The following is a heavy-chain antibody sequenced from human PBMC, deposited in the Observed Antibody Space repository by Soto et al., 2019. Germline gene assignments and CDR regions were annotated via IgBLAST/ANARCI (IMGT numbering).Heavy chain of an antibody. J-gene: IGHJ6*02. Sequence: SQTLSLTFAISGDSVSSNSAAWNWIRQSPSRGLEWLGRTYYRSKWYNDYAVSVKSRITINPDTSKNQFSLQLNSVTPEDTAVYYCARVNRGYSGYEYYYYYYGMDVWGQGTTVTVSS. CDR2: TYYRSKWYN. V-gene: IGHV6-1*01. CDR1: GDSVSSNSAA. CDR3: ARVNRGYSGYEYYYYYYGMDV. D-gene: IGHD5-12*01.